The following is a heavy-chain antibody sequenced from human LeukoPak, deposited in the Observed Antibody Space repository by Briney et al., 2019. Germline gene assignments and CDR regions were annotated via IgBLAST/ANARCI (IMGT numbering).Heavy chain of an antibody. CDR2: ISTSSIYI. CDR3: ARGHGVVAASDDAFDI. Sequence: GGSLRLSCAASGFTFSSYSMNWVRQAPGKGLEWVSSISTSSIYIYYADSMKGRFTISRDNAKKSLYLQMNSLRAEDTAVYYCARGHGVVAASDDAFDIWGQGTMVTVSS. J-gene: IGHJ3*02. V-gene: IGHV3-21*01. CDR1: GFTFSSYS. D-gene: IGHD2-2*01.